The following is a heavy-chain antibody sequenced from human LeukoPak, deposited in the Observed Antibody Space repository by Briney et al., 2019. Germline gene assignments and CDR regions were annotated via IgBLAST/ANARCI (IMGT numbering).Heavy chain of an antibody. D-gene: IGHD6-13*01. J-gene: IGHJ4*02. V-gene: IGHV3-33*06. CDR2: IWYEGSNK. CDR3: AKGGGIAAAGTLVY. CDR1: GFTFTSYA. Sequence: GGSLRLSCAPSGFTFTSYAMHWVRQAPGKGLEWVAVIWYEGSNKSYADSVKGRFTISRDNSKNTLYLQMNLRRAQDTAVYYCAKGGGIAAAGTLVYWGQGTLVTVSS.